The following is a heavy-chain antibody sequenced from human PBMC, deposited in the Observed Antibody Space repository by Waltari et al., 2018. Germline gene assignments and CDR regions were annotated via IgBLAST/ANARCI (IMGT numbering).Heavy chain of an antibody. V-gene: IGHV3-48*04. J-gene: IGHJ6*04. CDR2: ISGSSFTI. CDR1: GFTFRSYS. Sequence: EVQLVESGGGLAQPGGSLRLSCAASGFTFRSYSMNWFRQGPGKGLEWLSYISGSSFTIYYADSVKGRFTISRDNAENSVYLQMNSLRAEDTAVYYCARDVGYCSGGSCPAMDVWGKGTTVTISS. CDR3: ARDVGYCSGGSCPAMDV. D-gene: IGHD2-15*01.